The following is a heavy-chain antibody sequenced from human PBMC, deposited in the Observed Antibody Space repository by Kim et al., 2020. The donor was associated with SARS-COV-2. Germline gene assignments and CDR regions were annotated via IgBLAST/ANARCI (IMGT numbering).Heavy chain of an antibody. Sequence: EGSLRLSCAASGFTFSSFWMNWVRQAPGGGLEWVANIKSDGSEKYYVDSVKGRFTISRDNADNSLYLQMNSLRVEDTALYYCARGGNGSFGYWGQGTPVTVSS. D-gene: IGHD1-26*01. CDR2: IKSDGSEK. CDR3: ARGGNGSFGY. CDR1: GFTFSSFW. J-gene: IGHJ4*02. V-gene: IGHV3-7*03.